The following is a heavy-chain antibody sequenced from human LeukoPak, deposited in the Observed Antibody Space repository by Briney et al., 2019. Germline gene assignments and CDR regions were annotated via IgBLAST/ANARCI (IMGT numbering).Heavy chain of an antibody. J-gene: IGHJ4*02. V-gene: IGHV3-23*01. CDR1: GITLSNYG. Sequence: GGSLRLSCAVSGITLSNYGMSWVRQAPGKGLEWVAGISDSGGSTNYADSVKGRFTISRDNPKHTLYLQMNSLRAGDTAVYFCAKRGVVIRVILVGFHKEAYYFDSWGQGALVTVSS. CDR2: ISDSGGST. CDR3: AKRGVVIRVILVGFHKEAYYFDS. D-gene: IGHD3-22*01.